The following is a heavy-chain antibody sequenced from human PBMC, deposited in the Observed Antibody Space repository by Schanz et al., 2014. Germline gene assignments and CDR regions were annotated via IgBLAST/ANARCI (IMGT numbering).Heavy chain of an antibody. J-gene: IGHJ4*02. Sequence: EVKMVESGGGLVKPGGSLRLSCAASGFNFSSYSLNWVRQAPGKGLEWVSSISYGTSYIYYAESVKGRFTISRDNAKNSLYLQMNGLRAEDTAVYYCARGGPAYYFDDWGQGTLVNVSS. CDR2: ISYGTSYI. V-gene: IGHV3-21*01. CDR3: ARGGPAYYFDD. CDR1: GFNFSSYS.